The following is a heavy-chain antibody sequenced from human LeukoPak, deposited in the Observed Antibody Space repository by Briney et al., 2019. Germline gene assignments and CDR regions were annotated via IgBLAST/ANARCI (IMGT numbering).Heavy chain of an antibody. J-gene: IGHJ3*02. Sequence: PSETLSLTCTVSGDSISSYYWSWIQQPPGKGLEWIGYIYYSGNTNYNPSLKSRVTISVDTSKNQFSLKLSSVTAADTAVYYCARDLRWFGSNDAFDIWGQGTMVTVSS. CDR3: ARDLRWFGSNDAFDI. D-gene: IGHD3-10*01. V-gene: IGHV4-59*01. CDR1: GDSISSYY. CDR2: IYYSGNT.